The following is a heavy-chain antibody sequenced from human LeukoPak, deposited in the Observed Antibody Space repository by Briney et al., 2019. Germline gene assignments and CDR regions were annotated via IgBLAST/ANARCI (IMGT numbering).Heavy chain of an antibody. J-gene: IGHJ4*02. CDR2: IDKTTYPT. V-gene: IGHV3-23*05. CDR3: AKFEGATIPGWFNDY. CDR1: EFIFSDYA. D-gene: IGHD6-19*01. Sequence: GGSLRLSCAPPEFIFSDYAMGWVRQAPGKGLEWVSTIDKTTYPTFYADSVKGRFTISRDNSKNTLYLQMNSLRTEDTAVYFCAKFEGATIPGWFNDYWGQGILVTVSS.